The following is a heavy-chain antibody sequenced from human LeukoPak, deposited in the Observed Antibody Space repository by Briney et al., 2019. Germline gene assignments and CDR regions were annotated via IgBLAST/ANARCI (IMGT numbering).Heavy chain of an antibody. J-gene: IGHJ6*03. Sequence: GGSLRLSCTVSGFSFSTYEMNWVRQAPGKRLEWVSYISDGGSTIYYAASVKGRFTISRDDAKNSLYLQMNSLRAEDMALYYCAKGGKGYYYMDVWGKGTTVTVSS. D-gene: IGHD4-23*01. CDR2: ISDGGSTI. V-gene: IGHV3-48*03. CDR1: GFSFSTYE. CDR3: AKGGKGYYYMDV.